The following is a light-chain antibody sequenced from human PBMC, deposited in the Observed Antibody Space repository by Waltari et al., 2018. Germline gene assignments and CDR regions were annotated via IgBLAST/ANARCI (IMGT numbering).Light chain of an antibody. CDR1: EGVSKF. CDR3: QKYESLPAT. J-gene: IGKJ1*01. CDR2: HAS. Sequence: EIVLTQSPGTLSLSPGEGATLPCRASEGVSKFLAWYQQKPGQAPRPLIYHASNRASGIPDRFSGSGFGTDFSLTISRLEPEDVAVYYCQKYESLPATFGQGTKVEIK. V-gene: IGKV3-20*01.